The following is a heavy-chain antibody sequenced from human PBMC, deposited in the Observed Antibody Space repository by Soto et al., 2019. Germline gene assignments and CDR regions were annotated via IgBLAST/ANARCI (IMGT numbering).Heavy chain of an antibody. CDR2: IYHSGST. CDR1: SGSISSSNW. D-gene: IGHD5-12*01. J-gene: IGHJ4*02. V-gene: IGHV4-4*02. CDR3: ARFRRDLQWLRTRLGYFDY. Sequence: PSETLSLTCAVSSGSISSSNWWSWVRQPPGKGLEWIGEIYHSGSTNYNPSLKSRVTISVDKSKNQFSLKLSSVTAADTAVYYCARFRRDLQWLRTRLGYFDYWGQGTLVTVSS.